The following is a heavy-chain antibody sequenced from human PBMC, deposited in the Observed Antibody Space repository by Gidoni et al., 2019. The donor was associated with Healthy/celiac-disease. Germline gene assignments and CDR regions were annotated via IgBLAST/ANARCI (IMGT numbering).Heavy chain of an antibody. Sequence: QVQLVQSGAEVKKPGASVKVSCEVSGYTLTELSMHWVRQAPGKGLEWMGGFDPEDGETIYAQKFQGRVTMTEVTSTDTAYMELSSLRSEDTAVYYCATALRGSYYEIGGDYWGQGTLVTVSS. J-gene: IGHJ4*02. CDR3: ATALRGSYYEIGGDY. CDR2: FDPEDGET. CDR1: GYTLTELS. V-gene: IGHV1-24*01. D-gene: IGHD1-26*01.